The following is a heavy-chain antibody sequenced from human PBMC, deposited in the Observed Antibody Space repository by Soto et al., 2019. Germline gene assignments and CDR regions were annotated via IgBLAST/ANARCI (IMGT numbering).Heavy chain of an antibody. D-gene: IGHD6-6*01. J-gene: IGHJ3*02. CDR3: ARDQTRAAQRVFGPNDAFDI. CDR2: IYSGGST. V-gene: IGHV3-53*01. Sequence: HPGGSLRLSCSASGFTVSSNYMSWVRQAPGKGLEWVSVIYSGGSTYYADSVKGRFTISRDNSKNTLYLQMNSLRAEDTAVYYCARDQTRAAQRVFGPNDAFDIWGQGTMVTVSS. CDR1: GFTVSSNY.